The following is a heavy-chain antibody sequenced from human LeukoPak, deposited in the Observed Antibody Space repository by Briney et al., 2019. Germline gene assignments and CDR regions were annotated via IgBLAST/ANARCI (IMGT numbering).Heavy chain of an antibody. V-gene: IGHV4-38-2*02. CDR3: AIAEAATWFDP. J-gene: IGHJ5*02. CDR1: GFSISTAYY. Sequence: SETLSLTCNVSGFSISTAYYWGWIRQPPGKGLEWIATIYHSGSTYYSPSLKSRVTISLDKSKNHFSLILRSVTAADTAVYYCAIAEAATWFDPWGQGTLVTVSS. D-gene: IGHD2-15*01. CDR2: IYHSGST.